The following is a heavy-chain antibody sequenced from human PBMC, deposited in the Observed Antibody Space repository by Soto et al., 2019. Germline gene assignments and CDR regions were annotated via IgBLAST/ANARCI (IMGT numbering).Heavy chain of an antibody. Sequence: SETLSLTCTVSGGSISSSSYYWGWIRQPPGKGLEWIGSIYYSGSTYYNPSLKSRVTISVDTSKNQFSLKLSSVTAADTAVYYCARLLFTFEVDYWGQGTLVTVSS. J-gene: IGHJ4*02. CDR1: GGSISSSSYY. CDR2: IYYSGST. D-gene: IGHD3-9*01. CDR3: ARLLFTFEVDY. V-gene: IGHV4-39*01.